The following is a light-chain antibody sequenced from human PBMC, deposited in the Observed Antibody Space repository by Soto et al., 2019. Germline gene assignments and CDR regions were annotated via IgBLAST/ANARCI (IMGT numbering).Light chain of an antibody. CDR3: QQYGSSPWT. Sequence: EIVLTQSPCSLSWSPGERATLSCRASQSVSSSYLAWYQQKPGQAPRLLIYGASSRATGIPDRFSGSGSGTDFTLTISRLEPEDFAVYYCQQYGSSPWTFGQGTKVDIK. CDR1: QSVSSSY. J-gene: IGKJ1*01. V-gene: IGKV3-20*01. CDR2: GAS.